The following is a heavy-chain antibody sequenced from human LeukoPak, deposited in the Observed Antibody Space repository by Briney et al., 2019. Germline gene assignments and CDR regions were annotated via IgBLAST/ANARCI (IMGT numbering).Heavy chain of an antibody. CDR3: AKNAHYQGYSYGGIDY. CDR1: GFTFSSYW. CDR2: ISYDGSDK. J-gene: IGHJ4*02. D-gene: IGHD5-18*01. Sequence: GGSLRLSCAASGFTFSSYWMSWVRQAPGKGLEWVAVISYDGSDKYSADSVKGRFTISRDNSKNTLYLQMNSLRAEDTAVYYCAKNAHYQGYSYGGIDYWGQGTLVTVSS. V-gene: IGHV3-30*18.